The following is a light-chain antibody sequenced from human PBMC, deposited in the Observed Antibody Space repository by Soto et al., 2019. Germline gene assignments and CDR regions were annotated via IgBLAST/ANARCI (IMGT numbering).Light chain of an antibody. J-gene: IGKJ5*01. CDR1: QSVSSN. V-gene: IGKV3D-15*01. CDR2: GAS. CDR3: QPYNNWPPIT. Sequence: EIVMTQSPATLSVSPGERATLSCRASQSVSSNLAWYQQKPGQAPRLLIYGASTRATGIPARFSGSGSGTEFTLTLSRLKSEDFAVYYCQPYNNWPPITFGQGTRLEIK.